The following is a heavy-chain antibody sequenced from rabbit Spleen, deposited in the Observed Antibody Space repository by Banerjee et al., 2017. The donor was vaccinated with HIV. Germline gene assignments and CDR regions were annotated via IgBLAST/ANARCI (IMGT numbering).Heavy chain of an antibody. Sequence: QSLEESGGDLVKPGASLTLTCTASGIDFSDSYHMCWVRQAPGKGLEWIACIYVGSGGTTYYATWAKGRFTISKTSSTTVTLKMTSLTGADTATYFCTRQSDLWGPGTLVTVS. CDR2: IYVGSGGTT. CDR1: GIDFSDSYH. J-gene: IGHJ4*01. V-gene: IGHV1S40*01. CDR3: TRQSDL.